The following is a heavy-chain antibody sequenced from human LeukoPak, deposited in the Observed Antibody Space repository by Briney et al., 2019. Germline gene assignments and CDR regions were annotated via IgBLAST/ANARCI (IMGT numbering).Heavy chain of an antibody. D-gene: IGHD2-2*02. CDR3: ARDGRIPAAILGNDAFDI. V-gene: IGHV1-2*02. CDR2: INPNSGGT. CDR1: GYTFTCYY. J-gene: IGHJ3*02. Sequence: ASVKVSCKASGYTFTCYYMHWVRQAPGQGLEWMGWINPNSGGTNYAQKFQGRVTMTRDTSISTAYMELSRLRSDDTAVYYCARDGRIPAAILGNDAFDIWGQGTMVTVSS.